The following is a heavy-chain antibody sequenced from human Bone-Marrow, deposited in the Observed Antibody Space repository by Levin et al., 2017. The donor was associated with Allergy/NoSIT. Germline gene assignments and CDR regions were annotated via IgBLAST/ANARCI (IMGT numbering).Heavy chain of an antibody. V-gene: IGHV3-48*02. J-gene: IGHJ4*02. D-gene: IGHD6-19*01. CDR2: ISSSSSTI. Sequence: GGSLRLSCAASGFTFSSYSMNWVRQAPGKGLEWVSYISSSSSTIYYADSVKGRFTISRDNAKNSLYLQMNSLRDEDTAVYYCARGRYSSGWYIGSGALQRYYFDYWGQGTLVTVSS. CDR3: ARGRYSSGWYIGSGALQRYYFDY. CDR1: GFTFSSYS.